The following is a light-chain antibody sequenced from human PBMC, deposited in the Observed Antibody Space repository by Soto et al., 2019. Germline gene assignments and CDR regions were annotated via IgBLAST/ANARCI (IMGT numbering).Light chain of an antibody. CDR1: QSVSSN. CDR2: DAS. Sequence: ETVMTQSPATLSVSPGERPTLSCRASQSVSSNLAGYHQKPGQAPRLLIYDASTRATGIPARFSGSGSGTEFTLTISSLQSEDFAVYYCQQYNTWPLTFGPGTKVDIK. J-gene: IGKJ3*01. CDR3: QQYNTWPLT. V-gene: IGKV3-15*01.